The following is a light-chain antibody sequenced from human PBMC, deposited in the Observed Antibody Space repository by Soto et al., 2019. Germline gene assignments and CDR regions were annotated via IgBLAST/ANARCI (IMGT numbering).Light chain of an antibody. CDR1: QSVRTNY. CDR3: QQYGSSPT. CDR2: GAS. J-gene: IGKJ1*01. V-gene: IGKV3-20*01. Sequence: EIVLTQSPSTLSLSPGERATLSCRASQSVRTNYLAWYQQKPGQAPRLLIYGASSRATGIPDRFSGSGSGTDFTLTISRLEPEDFVVYYCQQYGSSPTFGQGTK.